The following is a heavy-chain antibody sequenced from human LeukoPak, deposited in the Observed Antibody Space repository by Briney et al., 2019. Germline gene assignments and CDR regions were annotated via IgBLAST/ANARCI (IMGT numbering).Heavy chain of an antibody. CDR1: GFTVSSNY. Sequence: SGGSLRLSCAASGFTVSSNYMSWVRQAPGKGLVWVSAISGSGGSTYYADSVKGRFTISRDNSKNTLYLQMNSLRAEDTAVYYCAKVDSSGWYYFDYWGQGTLVTVSS. V-gene: IGHV3-23*01. J-gene: IGHJ4*02. D-gene: IGHD6-19*01. CDR3: AKVDSSGWYYFDY. CDR2: ISGSGGST.